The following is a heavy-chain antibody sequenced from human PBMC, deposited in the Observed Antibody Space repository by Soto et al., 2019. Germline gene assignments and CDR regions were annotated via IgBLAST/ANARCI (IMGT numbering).Heavy chain of an antibody. J-gene: IGHJ4*02. Sequence: ASVKVSCKASGYTFTGYYMHWVRQAPGQGLEWMGWINPNSGGTNYAQKFQGWVTMTRDTSISTAYMELSRLRSDDTAVYYCAIGGMTTVTTYIHWCPGTRVTVFS. CDR3: AIGGMTTVTTYIH. CDR1: GYTFTGYY. V-gene: IGHV1-2*04. D-gene: IGHD4-17*01. CDR2: INPNSGGT.